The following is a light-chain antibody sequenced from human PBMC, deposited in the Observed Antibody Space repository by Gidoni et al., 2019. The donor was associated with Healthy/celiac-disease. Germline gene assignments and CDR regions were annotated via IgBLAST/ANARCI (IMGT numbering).Light chain of an antibody. V-gene: IGKV1-5*01. CDR1: QSISSW. Sequence: IQMPQSPSSLSESVVDRVTITCRASQSISSWLAWYQQKPGKAPKLLIYDAARLESGVPSRFSGSGSGTEFTLTISSLQPDDFATYYCKQYNSYPRTFGGGTKVEIK. CDR2: DAA. CDR3: KQYNSYPRT. J-gene: IGKJ4*01.